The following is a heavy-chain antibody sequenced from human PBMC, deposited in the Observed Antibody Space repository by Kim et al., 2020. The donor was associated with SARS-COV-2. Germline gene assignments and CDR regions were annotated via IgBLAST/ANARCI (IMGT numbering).Heavy chain of an antibody. Sequence: FTISRDNSKNTLYLQMNSLRAEDTAVYYCAKDTSHYDILTGYRGRNGMDVWGQGTTVTVSS. J-gene: IGHJ6*02. D-gene: IGHD3-9*01. CDR3: AKDTSHYDILTGYRGRNGMDV. V-gene: IGHV3-30*02.